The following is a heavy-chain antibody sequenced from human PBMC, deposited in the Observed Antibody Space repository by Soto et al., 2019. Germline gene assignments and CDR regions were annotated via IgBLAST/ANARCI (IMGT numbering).Heavy chain of an antibody. CDR1: GFTFSSYA. J-gene: IGHJ4*02. V-gene: IGHV3-64*01. Sequence: EVQLVESGGGLVQPGGSLRLSCAASGFTFSSYAMHWVRQAPGKGLEYVSAISSYAGSTYYAISVKGRFTISRDNSKNTLYLQMGSLRAEDMAVYYCARDPDSSGYYYSEYWGQGTLVTVSS. D-gene: IGHD3-22*01. CDR2: ISSYAGST. CDR3: ARDPDSSGYYYSEY.